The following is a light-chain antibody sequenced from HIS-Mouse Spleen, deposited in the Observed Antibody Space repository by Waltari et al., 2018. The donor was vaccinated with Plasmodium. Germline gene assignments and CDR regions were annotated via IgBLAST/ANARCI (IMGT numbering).Light chain of an antibody. CDR3: CSYAGSSTFVV. CDR2: EGS. J-gene: IGLJ2*01. Sequence: QSALTQPASVSGSPGQSITISCTGTSSDVGSYNLVSWYQQHPGKAPKLMIYEGSKRPSGVSNRFSGPKSGNTASLTISVFQAEDEADYYCCSYAGSSTFVVVGGGTKLTVL. V-gene: IGLV2-23*03. CDR1: SSDVGSYNL.